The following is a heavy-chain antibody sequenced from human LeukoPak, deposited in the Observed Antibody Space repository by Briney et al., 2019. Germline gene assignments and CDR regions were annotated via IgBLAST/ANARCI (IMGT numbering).Heavy chain of an antibody. CDR1: GGSISSSSYY. CDR3: ARYSRTRYCSGGSCQPWGY. Sequence: PSETLSLTCTVSGGSISSSSYYWGWIRQPPGKGLEWIGSIYYSGSTYYNPSLKSRVTISVDTSKNQFSLKLSSVTAADTAVYYCARYSRTRYCSGGSCQPWGYWGQGTLVTVSS. V-gene: IGHV4-39*01. J-gene: IGHJ4*02. CDR2: IYYSGST. D-gene: IGHD2-15*01.